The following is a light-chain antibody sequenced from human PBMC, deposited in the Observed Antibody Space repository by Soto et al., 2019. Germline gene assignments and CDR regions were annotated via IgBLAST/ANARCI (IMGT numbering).Light chain of an antibody. J-gene: IGKJ2*01. CDR1: ESVGTC. Sequence: EIVLTQSPATLPLSQGERVTLSCRASESVGTCLAWYQHRPGQAPSLLIYDASKSAAGVPARFSGSGSGTDFTLTISSLEPEDFAVYYCQQCSNWPPYTFGQGTKVEMK. CDR3: QQCSNWPPYT. V-gene: IGKV3-11*01. CDR2: DAS.